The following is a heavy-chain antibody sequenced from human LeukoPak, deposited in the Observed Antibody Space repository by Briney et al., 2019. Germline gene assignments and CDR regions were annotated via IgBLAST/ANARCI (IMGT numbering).Heavy chain of an antibody. Sequence: PGLSLRLSLASSGFTLSSNYMSWVRPARGKGVAWVSVIHCGGSTYYADSVKSRYTISRHNSKNTRYLQMNSLRAEDTAVYYCARAPEWLIFDYWGQGTLVTVSS. J-gene: IGHJ4*02. D-gene: IGHD6-19*01. CDR3: ARAPEWLIFDY. V-gene: IGHV3-53*04. CDR2: IHCGGST. CDR1: GFTLSSNY.